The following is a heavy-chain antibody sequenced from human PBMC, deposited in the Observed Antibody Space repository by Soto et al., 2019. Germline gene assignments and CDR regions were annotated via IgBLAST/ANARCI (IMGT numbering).Heavy chain of an antibody. J-gene: IGHJ3*02. V-gene: IGHV1-69*02. D-gene: IGHD3-9*01. CDR2: IIPILGIA. Sequence: QVQLVQSGAEVKKPGSSVKVPCKASGGTFSSYTISWVRQAPGQGLEWMGRIIPILGIANYAQKFQGRVTITADKSTSTAYMELSSLRSEDTAVYSCARLVTDAFDIWGQGTMVTVSS. CDR1: GGTFSSYT. CDR3: ARLVTDAFDI.